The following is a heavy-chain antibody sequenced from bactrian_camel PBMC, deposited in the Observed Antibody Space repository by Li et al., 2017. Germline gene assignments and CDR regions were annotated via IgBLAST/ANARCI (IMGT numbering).Heavy chain of an antibody. Sequence: HVQLVESGGGSVQTGGSLRLSCAASGYRSKTNCMGWFRQAPGKEREGVAVIYSKDGTTYYANFARGRFTISQDKNLVYLQMNNLKPEDTATYYCVTRRQYGRSSDGGVVDFGYWGQGTQVTVS. CDR2: IYSKDGTT. CDR3: VTRRQYGRSSDGGVVDFGY. CDR1: GYRSKTNC. D-gene: IGHD6*01. J-gene: IGHJ6*01. V-gene: IGHV3S54*01.